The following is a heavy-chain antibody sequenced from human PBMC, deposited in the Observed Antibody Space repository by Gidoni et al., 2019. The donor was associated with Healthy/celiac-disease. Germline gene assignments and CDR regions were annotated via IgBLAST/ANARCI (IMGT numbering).Heavy chain of an antibody. CDR2: ISSSSSYI. D-gene: IGHD4-17*01. CDR3: ARADGDSTNPMDV. J-gene: IGHJ6*02. V-gene: IGHV3-21*01. Sequence: EVQLVESGGGLVKPGGSLRLSCAASGFTFSSYSMNWVRQAPGKGLEWVSSISSSSSYIYYADSVKGRFTISRDNAKNSLYLQMNSLRAEDTAVYYCARADGDSTNPMDVWGQGTTVTVSS. CDR1: GFTFSSYS.